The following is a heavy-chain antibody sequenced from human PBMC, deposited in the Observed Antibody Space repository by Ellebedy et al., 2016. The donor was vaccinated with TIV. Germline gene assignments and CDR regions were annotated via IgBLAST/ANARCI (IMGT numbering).Heavy chain of an antibody. CDR1: GYTFTSYG. CDR3: AREWQWLAHFDY. V-gene: IGHV1-2*02. J-gene: IGHJ4*02. D-gene: IGHD6-19*01. Sequence: ASVKVSCKASGYTFTSYGISWVRQAPGQGLEWMGWINPNSGGTKYAQKFQGRVTMTRDTYISTAYMELSRLRSDDTAVYYCAREWQWLAHFDYWGQGTLVTVSS. CDR2: INPNSGGT.